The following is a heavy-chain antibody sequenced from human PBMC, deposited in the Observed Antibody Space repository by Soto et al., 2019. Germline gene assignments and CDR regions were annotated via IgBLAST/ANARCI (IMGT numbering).Heavy chain of an antibody. D-gene: IGHD4-17*01. V-gene: IGHV4-31*03. Sequence: QVQLQESGPGLVKPSQTLSLTCTVSGGSISSGGYYWSWIRQHPGKGLEWIGYIYYSGSTYYNPSLKSRVTISVDTSKNQFSLKLSSVTAPDTAVYYCVGDPSDDYYYGMDVWGQGTTVTVSS. J-gene: IGHJ6*02. CDR2: IYYSGST. CDR1: GGSISSGGYY. CDR3: VGDPSDDYYYGMDV.